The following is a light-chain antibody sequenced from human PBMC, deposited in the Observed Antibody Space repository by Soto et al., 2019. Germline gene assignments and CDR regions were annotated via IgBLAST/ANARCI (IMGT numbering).Light chain of an antibody. CDR1: SSNIGNNN. CDR2: HNT. Sequence: QAVVTQPPSASATPGQRVTISCSGSSSNIGNNNAYWYQHVPGTAPKLIIHHNTLRPSWVPDRFSGSKSGTSASLAISGLQSDDDSDYYCAAWDDSLGAVVVGGGTKLTVL. CDR3: AAWDDSLGAVV. J-gene: IGLJ2*01. V-gene: IGLV1-47*02.